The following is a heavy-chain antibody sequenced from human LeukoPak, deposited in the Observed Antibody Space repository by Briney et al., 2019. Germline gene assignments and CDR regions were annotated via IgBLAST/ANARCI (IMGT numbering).Heavy chain of an antibody. CDR3: ARDQGYDSSGYHFDY. D-gene: IGHD3-22*01. Sequence: SVKVSCKASGDIISSYVISWVRQAPGQGLEWMGGINPVFGTAHYAQKFQGRVTITADESTSTAYMELSSLRSEDTAVYYCARDQGYDSSGYHFDYWGQGTLVTVSS. CDR2: INPVFGTA. V-gene: IGHV1-69*13. CDR1: GDIISSYV. J-gene: IGHJ4*02.